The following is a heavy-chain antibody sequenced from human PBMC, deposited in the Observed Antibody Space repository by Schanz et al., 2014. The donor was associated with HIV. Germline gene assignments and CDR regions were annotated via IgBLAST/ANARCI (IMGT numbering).Heavy chain of an antibody. D-gene: IGHD1-1*01. CDR3: ARDGYNSLSRKDYYFDS. CDR2: ISRSGGST. V-gene: IGHV3-23*01. J-gene: IGHJ4*02. Sequence: QLSESGGDLVRPGASLRLSCAASGFSFSTYAMAWVRQAPGEGLEWVSAISRSGGSTFYSDSVKGRFTISRDNAKNSLFLHMNSLRAEDTAVYFCARDGYNSLSRKDYYFDSWGQGTLVTVSS. CDR1: GFSFSTYA.